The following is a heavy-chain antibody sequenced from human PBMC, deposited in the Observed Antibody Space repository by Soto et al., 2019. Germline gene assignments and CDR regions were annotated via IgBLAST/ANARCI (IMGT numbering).Heavy chain of an antibody. CDR3: AKKSLGSITLPALYYFDY. V-gene: IGHV3-23*01. Sequence: EVQLLESGGGLVQPGGSLRLSCAASGFTFGNYAFSWVRQAPGKGLELVSVISGGGDATYYPDSVKGRFTTSRDNSKNTVYLQMHSLRAEDTAVYYCAKKSLGSITLPALYYFDYWGQGTLVTVSS. D-gene: IGHD7-27*01. CDR2: ISGGGDAT. J-gene: IGHJ4*02. CDR1: GFTFGNYA.